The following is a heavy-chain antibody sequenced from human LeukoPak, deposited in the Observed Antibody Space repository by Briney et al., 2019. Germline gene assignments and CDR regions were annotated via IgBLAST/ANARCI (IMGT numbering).Heavy chain of an antibody. V-gene: IGHV3-7*01. CDR2: IKQDGSEK. Sequence: PGGSLRLSCAASGFMLNSYWMSWVRQAPGKGLEWVANIKQDGSEKYYVDSVKGRFTISRDNAKNSLYLQMNRLRAEDTAVYYCAREGSQSASGTYPGNDWGQGTLVTVSS. D-gene: IGHD1-26*01. CDR3: AREGSQSASGTYPGND. CDR1: GFMLNSYW. J-gene: IGHJ4*02.